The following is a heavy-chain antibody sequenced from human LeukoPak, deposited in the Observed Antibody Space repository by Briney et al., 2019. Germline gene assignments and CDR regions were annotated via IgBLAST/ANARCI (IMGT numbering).Heavy chain of an antibody. CDR3: ARDGYSHDHVRWFDP. V-gene: IGHV1-69*13. J-gene: IGHJ5*02. Sequence: SVKVSCKASGGTFSSYAISWVRQAPGQGLEWMGGIIPIFGTANYAQKFQGRVTITADESTSTAYMELSSLRSEDTAVYYCARDGYSHDHVRWFDPWGQGTLVTVSS. CDR2: IIPIFGTA. D-gene: IGHD5-18*01. CDR1: GGTFSSYA.